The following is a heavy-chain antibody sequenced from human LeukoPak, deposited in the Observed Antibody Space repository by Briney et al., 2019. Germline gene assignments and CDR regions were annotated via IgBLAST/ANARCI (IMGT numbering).Heavy chain of an antibody. V-gene: IGHV1-2*02. D-gene: IGHD3-3*01. J-gene: IGHJ4*02. CDR2: INPPSGGT. CDR3: ARDHFDFWSGYSATYFDY. CDR1: GYTFTRYY. Sequence: ASVKVSFKASGYTFTRYYVHWVRQAPGQGLEWMGWINPPSGGTNYAQKFQGRVTMTRDPSISTAYMELSRLTSDDTAVYYCARDHFDFWSGYSATYFDYWGQGTLVTVSS.